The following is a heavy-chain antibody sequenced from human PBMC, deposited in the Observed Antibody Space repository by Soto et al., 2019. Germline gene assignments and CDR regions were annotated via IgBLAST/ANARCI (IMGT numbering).Heavy chain of an antibody. J-gene: IGHJ4*02. D-gene: IGHD1-20*01. CDR3: AKENANWNDVGLEDY. V-gene: IGHV3-23*01. Sequence: GGSLRLSCAASGFTFSSYAMSWVRQAPGKGLEWVSAISGSGGSTYYADSVKGRFTISRDNSKNTLYLQMNSLRAEDAAVYYCAKENANWNDVGLEDYWGQGTLVTVSS. CDR1: GFTFSSYA. CDR2: ISGSGGST.